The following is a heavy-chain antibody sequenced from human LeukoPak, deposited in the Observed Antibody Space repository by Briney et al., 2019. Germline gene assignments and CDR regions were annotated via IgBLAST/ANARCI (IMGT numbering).Heavy chain of an antibody. CDR2: ISYTAGYI. D-gene: IGHD6-13*01. CDR1: GFTFSSYS. J-gene: IGHJ4*02. V-gene: IGHV3-21*06. CDR3: ASTFSAGSIRWEYFDY. Sequence: PGGSLRLSCAASGFTFSSYSMNWVRQAPGKGLEWVSSISYTAGYIYYADSMKGRFTISRDNAGNSLYLQMNSLRVEDTAVYYCASTFSAGSIRWEYFDYWGQGALVTVSS.